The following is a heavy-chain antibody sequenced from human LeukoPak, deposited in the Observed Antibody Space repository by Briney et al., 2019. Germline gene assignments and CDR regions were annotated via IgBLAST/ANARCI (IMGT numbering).Heavy chain of an antibody. CDR2: ISYDGSNK. V-gene: IGHV3-30-3*01. D-gene: IGHD6-13*01. CDR3: ARELAAAGPTDY. Sequence: PGGSLRLSCAASGFTFSSYAMHWVRQAPGKGLEWVAVISYDGSNKYYADSVKGRFTISRDNAKNTLYLQMNSLRVEDTAVYHCARELAAAGPTDYWGQGTLVTVSS. J-gene: IGHJ4*02. CDR1: GFTFSSYA.